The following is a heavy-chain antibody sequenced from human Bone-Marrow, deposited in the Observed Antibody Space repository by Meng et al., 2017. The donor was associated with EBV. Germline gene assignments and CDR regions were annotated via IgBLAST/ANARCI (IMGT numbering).Heavy chain of an antibody. D-gene: IGHD2-15*01. CDR3: ARGCSGGSCSPFDY. Sequence: QVQLQQWGAVLLKPSETLALTCAVYGGSFSGYYWSWIRQPPGKGLEWIGEINHSGSTNYNPSLKSRVTISVDTSKNQFSLKLSSVTAADTAVYYCARGCSGGSCSPFDYWGQGTLVTVSS. V-gene: IGHV4-34*01. CDR1: GGSFSGYY. J-gene: IGHJ4*02. CDR2: INHSGST.